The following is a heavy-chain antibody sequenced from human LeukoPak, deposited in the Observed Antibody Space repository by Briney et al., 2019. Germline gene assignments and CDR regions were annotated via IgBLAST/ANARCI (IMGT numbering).Heavy chain of an antibody. CDR3: VRGWAPRGEKSSFAS. Sequence: SETLSLTCTVSGASINSDYSTWVWQVAGKGLECIGRIFASWRANYNPYLRSRVTVSVDTSKIQFSLDLSSVTAADTGVYYCVRGWAPRGEKSSFASWGQGTLVNVSS. CDR1: GASINSDY. D-gene: IGHD3-10*01. J-gene: IGHJ4*02. CDR2: IFASWRA. V-gene: IGHV4-4*07.